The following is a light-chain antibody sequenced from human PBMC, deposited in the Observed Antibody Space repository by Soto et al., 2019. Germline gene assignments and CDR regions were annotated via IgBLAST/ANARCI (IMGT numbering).Light chain of an antibody. CDR1: QSVSSSY. V-gene: IGKV3-20*01. CDR2: GAS. J-gene: IGKJ1*01. CDR3: QQYGSSPPWT. Sequence: EIVLTQSPGTLSLSPGERATLSCRASQSVSSSYLASYQQKPGQAPRLLIYGASSRATGIPDRFSGSGSGTDFTRTISILEPEDFAVYYCQQYGSSPPWTFGQGTKVEI.